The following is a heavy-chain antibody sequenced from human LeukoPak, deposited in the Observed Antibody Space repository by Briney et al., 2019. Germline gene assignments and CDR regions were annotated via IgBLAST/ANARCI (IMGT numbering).Heavy chain of an antibody. D-gene: IGHD2-2*01. J-gene: IGHJ4*02. CDR3: ARDMPYVPFDY. CDR1: GFTFSSYE. CDR2: ISSSGSTI. V-gene: IGHV3-48*03. Sequence: PGGSLRLSCAASGFTFSSYEMNWVRQAPGKGLEWVSYISSSGSTIYYADSVKGRFTISRDNAKNSLYLQMNSLRAEDTAVYYCARDMPYVPFDYWGQGTLVTVSS.